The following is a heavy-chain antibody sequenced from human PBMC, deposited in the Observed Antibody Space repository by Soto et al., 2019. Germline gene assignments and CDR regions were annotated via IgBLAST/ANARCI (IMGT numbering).Heavy chain of an antibody. CDR2: IIPIFGTA. Sequence: SVKVSCKASGGTFSRYAISWVRQAPGQGLEWMGGIIPIFGTANYAQKFQGRVTITADESTSTAYMELSSLRSEDTAVYYCARALGGVVPAAIRFDPWGQGTLVTVSS. CDR1: GGTFSRYA. V-gene: IGHV1-69*13. J-gene: IGHJ5*02. CDR3: ARALGGVVPAAIRFDP. D-gene: IGHD2-2*02.